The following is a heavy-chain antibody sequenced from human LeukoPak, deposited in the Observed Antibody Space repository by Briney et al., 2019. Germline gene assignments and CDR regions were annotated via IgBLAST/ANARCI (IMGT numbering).Heavy chain of an antibody. CDR2: ISTFTGDT. CDR3: AKDEGRFDS. Sequence: ASVKVSCKGSGYPFTKSGIAWVRQAPGQGLEWMGWISTFTGDTNYAQKFQTRVTMTTDTSTTTVYMELKSLTSGDSYCAKDEGRFDSWGQGTLVTVSS. CDR1: GYPFTKSG. V-gene: IGHV1-18*01. J-gene: IGHJ5*01.